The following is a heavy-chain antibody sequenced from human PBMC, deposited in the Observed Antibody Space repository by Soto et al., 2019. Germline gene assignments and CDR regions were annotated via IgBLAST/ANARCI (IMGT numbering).Heavy chain of an antibody. J-gene: IGHJ6*02. CDR2: IIPIFGTA. V-gene: IGHV1-69*12. Sequence: QVQLVQSGAEVKKPGSSVKVSCKASGGTFSSYAISWVRQAPGQGLEWMGGIIPIFGTANYAQKFQGRVTITADESASTAYMALSRLRSEDTAVYYCARAGERYCSGGSCYHPSRPSYYGMDVWGQGTTVTVSS. CDR1: GGTFSSYA. D-gene: IGHD2-15*01. CDR3: ARAGERYCSGGSCYHPSRPSYYGMDV.